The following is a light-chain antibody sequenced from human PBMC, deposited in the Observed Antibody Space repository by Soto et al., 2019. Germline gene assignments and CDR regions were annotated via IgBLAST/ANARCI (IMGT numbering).Light chain of an antibody. CDR3: QQRSTPG. J-gene: IGKJ5*01. Sequence: EIVMTQSPGTLSVSPGERATLSCRASQSVSSSALAWYQQKPGQAPRLLIYDASNRATGIPARFSGSGSGTDFTLTISSLEPEDFAVYYCQQRSTPGFGQGTRLEIK. CDR2: DAS. CDR1: QSVSSSA. V-gene: IGKV3D-20*02.